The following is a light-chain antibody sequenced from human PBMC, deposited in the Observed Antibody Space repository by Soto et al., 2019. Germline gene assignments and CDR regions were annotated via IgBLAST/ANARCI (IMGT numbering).Light chain of an antibody. V-gene: IGKV3-20*01. Sequence: EIVLPQSPGTLSLSPGEEATLSCRASQSVSANYLAWYQQKPGQAPRPLIYGASSRAISIPDRFSGSGSGTDFTLTISRLEPEDFAVYYCQQYGSLPWTFGQGTKVDIK. CDR2: GAS. CDR1: QSVSANY. J-gene: IGKJ1*01. CDR3: QQYGSLPWT.